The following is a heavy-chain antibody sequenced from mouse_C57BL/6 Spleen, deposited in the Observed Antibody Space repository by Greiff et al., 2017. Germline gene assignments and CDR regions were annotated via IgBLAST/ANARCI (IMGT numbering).Heavy chain of an antibody. CDR1: GYTFTDHT. V-gene: IGHV1-78*01. J-gene: IGHJ4*01. CDR2: IYPRDGST. D-gene: IGHD1-1*01. Sequence: QVQLQQSDAELVKPGASVKISCKVSGYTFTDHTIHWMKQRPEQGLEWIGYIYPRDGSTKYNEKFKGKATLTADKSSSTAYMQLNSLTSEDSAVYFCARRFYYYGSSYDYAMDYWGQGTSVTVSS. CDR3: ARRFYYYGSSYDYAMDY.